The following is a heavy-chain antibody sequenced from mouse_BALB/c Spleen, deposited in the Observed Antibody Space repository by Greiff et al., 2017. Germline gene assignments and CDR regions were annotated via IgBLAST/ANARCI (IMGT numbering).Heavy chain of an antibody. CDR2: ISSGGST. Sequence: EVQLVESGGGLVKPGGSLKLSCAASGFTFSSYAMSWVRQTPEKRLEWVASISSGGSTYYPDSVKGRFTISRDNARNILYLQMSSLRSEDTAMYYCARRDYDYDEAYWGQGTLVTVSA. D-gene: IGHD2-4*01. J-gene: IGHJ3*01. CDR3: ARRDYDYDEAY. V-gene: IGHV5-6-5*01. CDR1: GFTFSSYA.